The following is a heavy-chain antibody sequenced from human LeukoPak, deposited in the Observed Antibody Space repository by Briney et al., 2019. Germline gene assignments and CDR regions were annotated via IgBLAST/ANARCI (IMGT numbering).Heavy chain of an antibody. V-gene: IGHV3-7*01. CDR3: ATFSGAHHKTFDS. D-gene: IGHD1-14*01. CDR1: GLTFRNYW. CDR2: IKQDGSDK. Sequence: GGSLRLSCAASGLTFRNYWMSWVRQAPGKGLEWVANIKQDGSDKFYVDSVNGRFTISRDNAKDSLYLQMNTLRAEDTAIYYCATFSGAHHKTFDSWGQGTLVTVSS. J-gene: IGHJ4*02.